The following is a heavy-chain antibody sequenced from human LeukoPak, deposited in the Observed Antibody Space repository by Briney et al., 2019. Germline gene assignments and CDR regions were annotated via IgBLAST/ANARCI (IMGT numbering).Heavy chain of an antibody. Sequence: SETLSLTCAVSGGSFSSYYWSWIRQPPGKGLEWIGEIDHSGGTNYNPSLKSRVTISVDTSKSQFSLQLSSVTAADTAVYYCARNFPYSKLDYWGQGTLVTVSS. D-gene: IGHD6-13*01. J-gene: IGHJ4*02. V-gene: IGHV4-34*01. CDR2: IDHSGGT. CDR1: GGSFSSYY. CDR3: ARNFPYSKLDY.